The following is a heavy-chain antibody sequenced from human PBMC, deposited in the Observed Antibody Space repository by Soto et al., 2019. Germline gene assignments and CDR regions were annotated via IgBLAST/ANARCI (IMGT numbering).Heavy chain of an antibody. CDR1: GGSISNSGYY. D-gene: IGHD5-12*01. J-gene: IGHJ4*02. Sequence: ETLSLTCTVSGGSISNSGYYWGWIRQPPGKGLEWIVSIFYSGSTYYNPSLKSRVTISVDKSKNQFSLKLSSMTAADTAVYYCARDGYYFEYWGQGTLVTVSS. V-gene: IGHV4-39*07. CDR3: ARDGYYFEY. CDR2: IFYSGST.